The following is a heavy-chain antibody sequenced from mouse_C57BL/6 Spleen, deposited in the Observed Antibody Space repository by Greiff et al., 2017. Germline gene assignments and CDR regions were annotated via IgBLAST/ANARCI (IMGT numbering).Heavy chain of an antibody. CDR1: GYTFTSYW. Sequence: QVQLQQPGAELVKPGASVKLSCKASGYTFTSYWMQWVNQRPGQGLEWIGEIDPSDSYTNYNQKFKGKATLTVDTSSSTAYMQLSSLTSEDSAVYYCAREEDYYGSIDYWGQGTSVTVSS. CDR2: IDPSDSYT. D-gene: IGHD1-1*01. CDR3: AREEDYYGSIDY. V-gene: IGHV1-50*01. J-gene: IGHJ4*01.